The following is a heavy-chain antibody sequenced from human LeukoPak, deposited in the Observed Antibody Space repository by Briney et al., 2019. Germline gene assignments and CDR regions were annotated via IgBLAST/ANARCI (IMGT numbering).Heavy chain of an antibody. CDR2: IYTSGST. CDR3: ARGGGEFNWLDP. Sequence: PSQTLSLTCTVSGDSISSGSYYWTWIRQPAGKGLEWIGRIYTSGSTNYSPSLESRVTISLDTSNNQFSLKLSSVTAADTAVYYCARGGGEFNWLDPWGQGTLVTVSS. J-gene: IGHJ5*02. CDR1: GDSISSGSYY. D-gene: IGHD3-10*01. V-gene: IGHV4-61*02.